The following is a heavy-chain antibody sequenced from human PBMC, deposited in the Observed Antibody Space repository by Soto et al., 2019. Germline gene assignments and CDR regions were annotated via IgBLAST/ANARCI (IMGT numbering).Heavy chain of an antibody. CDR3: ASEPPSIAARLYYYYYYMDV. CDR2: IRSKANSYAT. CDR1: GFTFSGSA. D-gene: IGHD6-6*01. Sequence: GSLRLSCAASGFTFSGSAMHWVRQASGKGLEWVGRIRSKANSYATAYAASVKGRFTISRDDSKNTAYLQMNSLKTEDTAVYYCASEPPSIAARLYYYYYYMDVWGKGTTVTVSS. V-gene: IGHV3-73*01. J-gene: IGHJ6*03.